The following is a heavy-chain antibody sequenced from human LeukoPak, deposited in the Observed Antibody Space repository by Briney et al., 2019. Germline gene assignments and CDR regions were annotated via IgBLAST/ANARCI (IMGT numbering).Heavy chain of an antibody. CDR3: AKDSGAYGPDY. D-gene: IGHD4-17*01. CDR2: VSPSGAT. V-gene: IGHV1-46*01. Sequence: GASVKVSCKASGYTFTSYYMHWVRQAPGQGLEWMGQVSPSGATTYAQKFRGRVIMTRDTSTSTLNMGLSDLTSEDTAVYHCAKDSGAYGPDYWGQGTLLTVSS. J-gene: IGHJ4*02. CDR1: GYTFTSYY.